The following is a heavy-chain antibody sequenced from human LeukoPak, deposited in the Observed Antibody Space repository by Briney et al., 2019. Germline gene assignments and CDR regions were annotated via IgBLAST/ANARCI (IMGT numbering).Heavy chain of an antibody. CDR1: GYTFTGYY. CDR3: ARSLLLEYNWFDP. V-gene: IGHV1-2*02. Sequence: ASVKVSCKASGYTFTGYYMHWVRQAPGQGLEWMGWINPNSGGTNFAQKFQGRVTMTRDTSISTAYMELSRLRSDDTAVYYCARSLLLEYNWFDPWGQGTLVTVSS. J-gene: IGHJ5*02. CDR2: INPNSGGT. D-gene: IGHD5/OR15-5a*01.